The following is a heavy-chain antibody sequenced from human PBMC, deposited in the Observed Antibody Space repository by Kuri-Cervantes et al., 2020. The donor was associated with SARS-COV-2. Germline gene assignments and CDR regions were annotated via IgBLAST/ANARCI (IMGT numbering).Heavy chain of an antibody. CDR2: INPNSGGT. CDR3: ARESYDFWSGDDRTPNFDY. Sequence: ASVKVSCKASGYTFTGYYMHWVRQAPGQGLEWMGWINPNSGGTNYAQKFQGRVTMTRDTSISTAYMELSRLRSDDTAVYYCARESYDFWSGDDRTPNFDYWGQGTLVTVSS. J-gene: IGHJ4*02. D-gene: IGHD3-3*01. CDR1: GYTFTGYY. V-gene: IGHV1-2*02.